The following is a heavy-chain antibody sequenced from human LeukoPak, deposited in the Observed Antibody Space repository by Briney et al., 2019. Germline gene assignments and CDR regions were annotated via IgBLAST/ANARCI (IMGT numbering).Heavy chain of an antibody. CDR2: ISSTSNTI. CDR1: GFSFSSYS. CDR3: ARKATDFDD. V-gene: IGHV3-48*02. D-gene: IGHD1-1*01. Sequence: GGSLRLSCAASGFSFSSYSMNWVRQAPGKGQEWVSYISSTSNTIYYADSVKGRFTISRDNAENSLYLQMNSLRDEDTAVYYCARKATDFDDWGQGTLVTVSS. J-gene: IGHJ4*02.